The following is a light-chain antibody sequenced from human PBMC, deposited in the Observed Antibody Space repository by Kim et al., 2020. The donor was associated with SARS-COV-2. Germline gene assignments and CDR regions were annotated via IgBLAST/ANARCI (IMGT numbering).Light chain of an antibody. CDR2: QAS. V-gene: IGKV1-5*01. CDR1: QFISTW. CDR3: QHYNSYPYT. J-gene: IGKJ2*01. Sequence: DIHMTQSPSTLSASVGDRVTTTCRASQFISTWLAWYQQKPGKAPKLLVYQASTLESGVPSRFSGSGSGTDFSLTIDSLQPDDFATYYCQHYNSYPYTFGQGTKVEIK.